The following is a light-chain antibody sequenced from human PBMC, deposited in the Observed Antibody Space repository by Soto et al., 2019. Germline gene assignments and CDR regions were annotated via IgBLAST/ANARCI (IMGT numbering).Light chain of an antibody. CDR1: QSISSY. CDR3: QRSYSTRVT. V-gene: IGKV1-39*01. J-gene: IGKJ5*01. Sequence: DIQMTQSPSSLSAFVGDRVSITCRASQSISSYLNWYQQKPGKAPKLLIYAASTLQSGVPARFSGSGSGTDFTLTISSVQPEDFATYYCQRSYSTRVTFGQGTRLEI. CDR2: AAS.